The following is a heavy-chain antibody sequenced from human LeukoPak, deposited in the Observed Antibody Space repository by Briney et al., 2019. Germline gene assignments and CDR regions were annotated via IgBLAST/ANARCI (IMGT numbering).Heavy chain of an antibody. J-gene: IGHJ4*02. CDR2: ISGSGGST. CDR1: GFSFGSFA. D-gene: IGHD6-19*01. V-gene: IGHV3-23*01. Sequence: PGGSLRLSCAASGFSFGSFALHWVRQAPGKGLEWVSAISGSGGSTYYADSVKGRFTISRDNSKNTLYLQMNSLRAEDTAVYYCAKGPGAVAGFSDYWGQGTLVTVSS. CDR3: AKGPGAVAGFSDY.